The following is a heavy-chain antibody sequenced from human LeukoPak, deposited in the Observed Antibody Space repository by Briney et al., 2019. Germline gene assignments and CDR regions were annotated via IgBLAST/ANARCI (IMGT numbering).Heavy chain of an antibody. J-gene: IGHJ6*02. CDR3: ARQQGGYCSSTSCYFYGMDV. D-gene: IGHD2-2*01. V-gene: IGHV4-39*01. CDR1: GGSISSSSYY. CDR2: IYYSGST. Sequence: SQTLSLTCTVSGGSISSSSYYWGWIRQPPGKGLEWIGSIYYSGSTYYNPSLKSRVTISVGTSKNQFSLKLSSVTAADTAVYYCARQQGGYCSSTSCYFYGMDVWGQGTTVTVSS.